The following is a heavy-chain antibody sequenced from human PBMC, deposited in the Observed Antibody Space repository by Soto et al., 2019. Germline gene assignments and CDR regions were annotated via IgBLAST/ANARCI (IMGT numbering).Heavy chain of an antibody. CDR3: ARDSTTVTTDH. J-gene: IGHJ5*02. D-gene: IGHD4-17*01. Sequence: GGSLRLSCAASGFTFSNYWMSWVRQAPGKGLEWVANINQDGSENYYVDSVKGRFTISRDNAKNSLYLQMNSLRAEDSAVYYCARDSTTVTTDHWGQGALVTVSS. CDR1: GFTFSNYW. V-gene: IGHV3-7*01. CDR2: INQDGSEN.